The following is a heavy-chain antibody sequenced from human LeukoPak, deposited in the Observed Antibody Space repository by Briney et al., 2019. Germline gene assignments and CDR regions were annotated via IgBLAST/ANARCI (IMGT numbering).Heavy chain of an antibody. J-gene: IGHJ6*02. CDR2: IGSSSRTI. Sequence: VQPGVSLRLSGAASGFTCSTYDRICVRQAPGKGREGVSYIGSSSRTISYADSVKGRFTISRDNAKHSLYLQMNSLRAEDTAVYYCARLRYYAMDVWGQGTTVTASS. CDR1: GFTCSTYD. V-gene: IGHV3-48*01. CDR3: ARLRYYAMDV.